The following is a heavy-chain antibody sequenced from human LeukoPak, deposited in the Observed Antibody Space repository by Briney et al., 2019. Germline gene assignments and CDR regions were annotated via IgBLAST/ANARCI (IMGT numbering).Heavy chain of an antibody. J-gene: IGHJ4*02. Sequence: GASVKISCKASGYTFTSYGISWVRQAPGQGLEWMGWISAYNGNTNYAQKLQGRVTMTTDTSTSTAYMELRSLRSDDTAVYYCARERVDGDYVAGFDYWGQGTLVTVSS. V-gene: IGHV1-18*01. CDR3: ARERVDGDYVAGFDY. CDR2: ISAYNGNT. D-gene: IGHD4-17*01. CDR1: GYTFTSYG.